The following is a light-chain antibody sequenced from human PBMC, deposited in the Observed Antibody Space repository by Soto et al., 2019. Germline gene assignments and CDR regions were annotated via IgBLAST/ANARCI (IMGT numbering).Light chain of an antibody. V-gene: IGKV1-5*03. CDR2: KAS. CDR1: QTISSW. J-gene: IGKJ1*01. Sequence: IQMTQSPSTLSGSVGDRVTITFLASQTISSWLAWYQQKPGKAPKLLIYKASTLKSGVPSRFSGSGSGTEFTLTISSLQPDDFATYYCQQHISYSWTFGQGTKVDIK. CDR3: QQHISYSWT.